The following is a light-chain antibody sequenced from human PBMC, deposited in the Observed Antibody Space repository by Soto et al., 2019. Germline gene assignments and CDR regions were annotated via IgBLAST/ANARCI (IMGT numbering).Light chain of an antibody. J-gene: IGKJ2*01. CDR1: QSVSSN. CDR2: DAS. Sequence: EIVLTQSPATLSLSPGERATLSCRASQSVSSNLAWYQRKPGRAPRLLIYDASNRATGIPARFSGSGSGTDFTLTISSLEPEDFAVYYCQQRSNWSMYTFGQGTKLEIK. V-gene: IGKV3-11*01. CDR3: QQRSNWSMYT.